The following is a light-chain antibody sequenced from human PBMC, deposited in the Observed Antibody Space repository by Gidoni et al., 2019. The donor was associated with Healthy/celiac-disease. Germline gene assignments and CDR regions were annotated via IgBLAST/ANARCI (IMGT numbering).Light chain of an antibody. CDR2: AAS. V-gene: IGKV1-39*01. J-gene: IGKJ1*01. Sequence: DIQMTQSPSFLSASVGDRVTITCRASQSISSYLNWYQQKPGKAPKLLIYAASSLQSGVPSRFSGSGSGTDFTLTISSLQPEDFATYYCQQSYSTRWTFXXXTKVEIK. CDR3: QQSYSTRWT. CDR1: QSISSY.